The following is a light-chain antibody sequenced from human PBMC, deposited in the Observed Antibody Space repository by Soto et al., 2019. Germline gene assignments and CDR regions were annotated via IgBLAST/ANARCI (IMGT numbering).Light chain of an antibody. CDR3: HQYNMWPPLI. Sequence: EKVMTQSPATLSVSPGESATLSCRASQSVRSNLAWYQQKPGQAPRLLIYGASTRATGIPARFSGSGSGTEFTLTISSLQSEDFAVYYCHQYNMWPPLIFGGGTKVDIK. CDR1: QSVRSN. V-gene: IGKV3-15*01. CDR2: GAS. J-gene: IGKJ4*01.